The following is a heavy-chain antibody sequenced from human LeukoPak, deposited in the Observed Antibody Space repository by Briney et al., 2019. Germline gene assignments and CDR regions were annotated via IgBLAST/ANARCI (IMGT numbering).Heavy chain of an antibody. CDR1: GYTFTSYG. J-gene: IGHJ4*02. V-gene: IGHV1-18*01. CDR3: ARDRITYYYFDY. D-gene: IGHD1-14*01. Sequence: ASARVSCKASGYTFTSYGISWVRQAPGQGLEWMGWISAYNGNTNYAQKLQGRVTMTTDASTSTAYMELRSLRSDDTAVYYCARDRITYYYFDYWGQGILVTISS. CDR2: ISAYNGNT.